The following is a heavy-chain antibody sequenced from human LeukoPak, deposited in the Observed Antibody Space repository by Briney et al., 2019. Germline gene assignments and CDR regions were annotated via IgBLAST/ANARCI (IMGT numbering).Heavy chain of an antibody. V-gene: IGHV3-48*04. CDR2: ISSSGSTI. J-gene: IGHJ6*03. CDR1: GFTFSSYS. D-gene: IGHD3-10*01. Sequence: GGSLRLSCAASGFTFSSYSMNWVRQAPGKGLEWVSYISSSGSTIYYADSVKGRFTISRDNAKNSLYLQMNSLRAEDTAVYYCARDRGYYYMDVWGKGTTVTVSS. CDR3: ARDRGYYYMDV.